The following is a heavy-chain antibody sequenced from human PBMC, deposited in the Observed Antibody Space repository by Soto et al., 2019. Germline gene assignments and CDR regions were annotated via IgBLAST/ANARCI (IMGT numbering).Heavy chain of an antibody. CDR2: IWYDGSNK. CDR1: GFTFSSYG. V-gene: IGHV3-33*01. J-gene: IGHJ4*02. CDR3: AGAQQLVQWRVDY. D-gene: IGHD6-13*01. Sequence: QVQLVESGGGVVQPGRSLRLSCAASGFTFSSYGMHWVRQAPGKGLEWVAVIWYDGSNKYYADSVKGRFTISRDNSKNPRYRKMNSLRAEDTAVYYCAGAQQLVQWRVDYWGQGTLVPVSS.